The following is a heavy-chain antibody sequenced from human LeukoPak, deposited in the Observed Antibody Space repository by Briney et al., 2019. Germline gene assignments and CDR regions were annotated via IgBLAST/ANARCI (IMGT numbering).Heavy chain of an antibody. V-gene: IGHV1-69*13. Sequence: ASVKVSCKASGGTFSSYAISWVRQAPGQGLEWMGGIIPKFDTANYAQKFQGRVTITADESTSTAYLELSSLGSEDSVVYYCAGTPGFCTNDVCYKGRYFDYWGQGTLVTVSS. J-gene: IGHJ4*02. CDR2: IIPKFDTA. CDR1: GGTFSSYA. CDR3: AGTPGFCTNDVCYKGRYFDY. D-gene: IGHD2-8*01.